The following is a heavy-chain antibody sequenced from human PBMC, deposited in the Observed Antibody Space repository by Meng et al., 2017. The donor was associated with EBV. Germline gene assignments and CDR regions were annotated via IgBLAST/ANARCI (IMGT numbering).Heavy chain of an antibody. Sequence: QGQLQESGPGLVKPSGTLSLTCAVSGGSISSSNWWSWVRQPPGKGLECIGEIYHSGSTNYNPSLKSRVTISVDKSKNQFSLKLSSVTAADTAVYYCARRSLDYYDSSGFDYWGQGTLVTVSS. CDR1: GGSISSSNW. V-gene: IGHV4-4*02. D-gene: IGHD3-22*01. J-gene: IGHJ4*02. CDR3: ARRSLDYYDSSGFDY. CDR2: IYHSGST.